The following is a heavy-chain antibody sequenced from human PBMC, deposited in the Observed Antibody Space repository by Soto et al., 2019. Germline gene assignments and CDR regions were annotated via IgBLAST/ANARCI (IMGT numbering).Heavy chain of an antibody. CDR2: IHYSGST. D-gene: IGHD2-21*01. CDR1: GGNVISVSHC. J-gene: IGHJ5*02. Sequence: SEIKPLTWTVSGGNVISVSHCWSCIQQPPGKGLEWIGYIHYSGSTKYNPSLKSRVTISVDTSKNQFSLKLSSVTAADTAVYYCARRRIPQNWFDPWGQGTLVTVSS. CDR3: ARRRIPQNWFDP. V-gene: IGHV4-61*01.